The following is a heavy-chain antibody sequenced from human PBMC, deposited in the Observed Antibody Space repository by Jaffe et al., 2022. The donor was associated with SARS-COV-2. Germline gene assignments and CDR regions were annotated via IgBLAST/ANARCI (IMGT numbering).Heavy chain of an antibody. CDR3: ARVPGDSNSPDYFDS. V-gene: IGHV3-30-3*01. CDR1: GFTFSNYA. D-gene: IGHD4-4*01. J-gene: IGHJ4*02. CDR2: ISYDGSNK. Sequence: QLQLVQSGGGVVQPGRSLRLSCAASGFTFSNYAMHWVRQTPGKGLDWVALISYDGSNKYYADSVKGRFSISRDNSKNTLYLRMNSLRPEDTAVYYCARVPGDSNSPDYFDSWGQGSLVSVSS.